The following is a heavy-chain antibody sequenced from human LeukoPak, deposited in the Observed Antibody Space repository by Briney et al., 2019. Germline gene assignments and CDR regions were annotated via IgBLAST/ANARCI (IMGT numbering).Heavy chain of an antibody. V-gene: IGHV3-23*01. CDR2: ISGSGGST. CDR1: GFTFSSYV. Sequence: GGSLRLSCAVSGFTFSSYVMSWVRQAPGKGLEWVSAISGSGGSTYYADSVKGRFTISRDNSKNTAYLQMNSLKTEDTAVYYCTRRRGEGFDYWGQGTLVTVSS. D-gene: IGHD3-10*01. CDR3: TRRRGEGFDY. J-gene: IGHJ4*02.